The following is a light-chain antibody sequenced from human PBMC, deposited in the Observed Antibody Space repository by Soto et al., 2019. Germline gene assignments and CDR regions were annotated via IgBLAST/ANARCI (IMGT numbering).Light chain of an antibody. Sequence: DIQMTQSPSTPSASVGDRVTITCRASRTISSWLAWYQQKPGKAPKLLIYDASSLESGVPSRFSGSGSGTEFTLTISSLQPDDFATYYCQQYNSYWTLGQGTNVDIK. CDR3: QQYNSYWT. CDR1: RTISSW. J-gene: IGKJ1*01. V-gene: IGKV1-5*01. CDR2: DAS.